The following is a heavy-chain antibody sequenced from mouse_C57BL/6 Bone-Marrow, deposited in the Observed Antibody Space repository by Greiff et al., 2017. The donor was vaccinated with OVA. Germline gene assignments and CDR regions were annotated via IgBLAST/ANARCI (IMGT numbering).Heavy chain of an antibody. V-gene: IGHV1-69*01. J-gene: IGHJ1*03. Sequence: QVQLQQPGAELVMPGASVKLSCKASGYTFTSYWMHWVKQRPGQGLEWIGEIDPSDSYTNYNQKFTGKSTLTVDKSASTAYMQLSSLTAEDSAVYYCAREGYFDVWGTGTTVTVSA. CDR2: IDPSDSYT. CDR1: GYTFTSYW. CDR3: AREGYFDV.